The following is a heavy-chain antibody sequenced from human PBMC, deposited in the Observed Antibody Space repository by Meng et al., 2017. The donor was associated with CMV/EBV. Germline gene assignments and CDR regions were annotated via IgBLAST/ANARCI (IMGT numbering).Heavy chain of an antibody. J-gene: IGHJ6*02. CDR2: ISYDGSNK. CDR3: AKDFYDFWSGYLIDYYYYYGMDV. D-gene: IGHD3-3*01. CDR1: GFTFSSYE. V-gene: IGHV3-30-3*01. Sequence: GESLKISCAASGFTFSSYEMNWVRQAPGKGLEWVAVISYDGSNKYYADSVKGRFTISRDNSKNTLYLQMNSLRAEDTAVYYCAKDFYDFWSGYLIDYYYYYGMDVWGQGTTVTVSS.